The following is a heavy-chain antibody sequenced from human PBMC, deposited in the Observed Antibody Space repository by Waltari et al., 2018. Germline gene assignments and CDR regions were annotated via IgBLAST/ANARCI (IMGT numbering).Heavy chain of an antibody. D-gene: IGHD3-9*01. CDR2: ISYDGSNK. J-gene: IGHJ4*02. CDR3: VRALTGYPDY. Sequence: QVQLVESGGGVVQPGRSLRLSCAASGFTFSSYAMHWVRQAPGKGLEWVAVISYDGSNKYYADSVKGRFTISRDNSKNTLYLQMNSLRAEDTAVYYCVRALTGYPDYWGQGTLVTVSS. V-gene: IGHV3-30-3*01. CDR1: GFTFSSYA.